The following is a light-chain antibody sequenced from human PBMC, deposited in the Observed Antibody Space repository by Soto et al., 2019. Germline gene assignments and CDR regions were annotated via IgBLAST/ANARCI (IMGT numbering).Light chain of an antibody. CDR3: QQYVSPPIT. CDR1: QSVTSTY. J-gene: IGKJ5*01. Sequence: ESVLTQSPGTLSLSPGERATHSCRASQSVTSTYLGWYQQKPGQAPSLLIYGASSRATGIPDRFSGSGSGTDFTLTISRLEPEDFAVYYCQQYVSPPITFGQGTRLEIK. CDR2: GAS. V-gene: IGKV3-20*01.